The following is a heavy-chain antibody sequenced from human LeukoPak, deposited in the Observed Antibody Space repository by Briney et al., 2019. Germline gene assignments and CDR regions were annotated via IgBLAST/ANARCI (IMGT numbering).Heavy chain of an antibody. V-gene: IGHV4-4*07. D-gene: IGHD6-13*01. CDR3: ARVLHAAAGTAYYYMDV. Sequence: PSETLSLTCTVSGGSISSYYWSWIRQPAGKGLEWIGRIYTSGSTNYNPSLKSRVTMSVGTSKNQFSLKLSSVTAADTAVYYCARVLHAAAGTAYYYMDVWGKGTTVTVSS. CDR1: GGSISSYY. J-gene: IGHJ6*03. CDR2: IYTSGST.